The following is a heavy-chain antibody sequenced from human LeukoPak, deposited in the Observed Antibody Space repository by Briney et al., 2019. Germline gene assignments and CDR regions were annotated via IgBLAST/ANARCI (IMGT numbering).Heavy chain of an antibody. CDR1: AGSFRGYY. J-gene: IGHJ4*02. CDR2: INDSGST. D-gene: IGHD3-22*01. V-gene: IGHV4-34*01. CDR3: AMGITMSY. Sequence: SETLSLTCAVYAGSFRGYYWSWIRQPPGKGLEWIGEINDSGSTNYNPSLKSRLTISVDTAKNQFSLKLSSVTAADTAVYYCAMGITMSYWGQGTLVTVSS.